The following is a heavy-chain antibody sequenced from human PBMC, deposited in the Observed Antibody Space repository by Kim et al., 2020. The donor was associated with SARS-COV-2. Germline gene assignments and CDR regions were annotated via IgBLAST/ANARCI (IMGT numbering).Heavy chain of an antibody. V-gene: IGHV4-39*01. J-gene: IGHJ4*02. Sequence: PSLKSRVTISVGASKNQFSLKLSSVTAADPAVYYWARLVLMTTVTSDFDYWGQGTLVTVSS. CDR3: ARLVLMTTVTSDFDY. D-gene: IGHD4-17*01.